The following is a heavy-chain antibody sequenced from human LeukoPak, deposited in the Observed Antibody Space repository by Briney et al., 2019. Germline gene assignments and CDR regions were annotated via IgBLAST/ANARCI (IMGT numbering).Heavy chain of an antibody. CDR1: GFSLSTSGVG. CDR2: IYSNDDK. CDR3: AHSKAFTGCYFDY. J-gene: IGHJ4*02. V-gene: IGHV2-5*01. Sequence: GPTLVNPTQTLTLTCTLSGFSLSTSGVGEGWIRQPPRKALEWIALIYSNDDKRYRPPLKSRLTITKHTSKNQVVLRLTNMDPEDTATYYCAHSKAFTGCYFDYWGQGIPVTV. D-gene: IGHD2-8*02.